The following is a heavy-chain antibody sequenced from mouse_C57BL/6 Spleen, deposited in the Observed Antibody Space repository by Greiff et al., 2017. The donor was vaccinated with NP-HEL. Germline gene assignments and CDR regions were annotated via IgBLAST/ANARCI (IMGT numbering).Heavy chain of an antibody. CDR2: IYPGDGDT. CDR1: GYAFSSYW. V-gene: IGHV1-80*01. J-gene: IGHJ4*01. Sequence: VKLMESGAELVKPGASVKISCKASGYAFSSYWMNWVKQRPGKGLEWIGQIYPGDGDTNYNGKLKGKATLTADKSSSTAYMQLSSLTSEDSAVYFCARSPSYYSNYDAMDYWGQGTSVTVSS. D-gene: IGHD2-5*01. CDR3: ARSPSYYSNYDAMDY.